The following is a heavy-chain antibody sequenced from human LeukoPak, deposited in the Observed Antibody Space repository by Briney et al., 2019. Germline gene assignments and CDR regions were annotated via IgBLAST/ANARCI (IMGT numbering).Heavy chain of an antibody. V-gene: IGHV3-23*01. CDR1: VFTFSSFD. CDR3: AKYGPQDSGSSHFDY. CDR2: IRDSGSST. D-gene: IGHD1-26*01. Sequence: GGSLRLSCAVSVFTFSSFDMSWVRQAPGKGLGWVSAIRDSGSSTHYADSVKGRFTTSRDNSKNTLFLQMNSLRAEDTAIYYCAKYGPQDSGSSHFDYWGQGALVTVSS. J-gene: IGHJ4*02.